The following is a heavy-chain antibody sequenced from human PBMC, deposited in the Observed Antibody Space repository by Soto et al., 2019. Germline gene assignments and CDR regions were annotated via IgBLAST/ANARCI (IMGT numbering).Heavy chain of an antibody. CDR3: ARLLTY. Sequence: PSETLSLTCSVSGGTVYGVSRPTTSFYWGWIRQPPGKGLQWVGSVDSSGSTYYNPSLKSRVTISVDTSKNQFFLKLTSVTAADTAVYYCARLLTYWGHGILVTVSS. V-gene: IGHV4-39*01. CDR1: GGTVYGVSRPTTSFY. D-gene: IGHD2-8*01. J-gene: IGHJ4*01. CDR2: VDSSGST.